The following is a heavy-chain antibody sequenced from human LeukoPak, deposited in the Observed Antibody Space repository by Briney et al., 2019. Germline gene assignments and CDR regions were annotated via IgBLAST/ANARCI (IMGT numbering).Heavy chain of an antibody. CDR2: ISSSSSYI. Sequence: PGGSLRLSCAASGFTFSSYSMNWVPQAPGKGLEWVSSISSSSSYIYYADSVKGRFTISRDNAKNSLYLQMNSLRAEDTAVYYCARVIGWGRGYYFDYWGQGTLVTVSS. J-gene: IGHJ4*02. D-gene: IGHD5-24*01. CDR3: ARVIGWGRGYYFDY. CDR1: GFTFSSYS. V-gene: IGHV3-21*01.